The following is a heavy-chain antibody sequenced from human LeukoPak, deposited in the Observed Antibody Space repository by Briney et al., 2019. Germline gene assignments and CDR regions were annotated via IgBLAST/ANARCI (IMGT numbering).Heavy chain of an antibody. CDR2: INPSGGST. J-gene: IGHJ6*03. CDR1: GYTFTSYY. CDR3: ARDLGGYYYYYYYMDV. D-gene: IGHD5-12*01. V-gene: IGHV1-46*01. Sequence: ASVKVSCKASGYTFTSYYMHWVRQAPGQGLEWMGIINPSGGSTSYAQKFQGRVTMTRDMSTSTVYMELSSLRSEDTAVYYCARDLGGYYYYYYYMDVWGKGTTVTVSS.